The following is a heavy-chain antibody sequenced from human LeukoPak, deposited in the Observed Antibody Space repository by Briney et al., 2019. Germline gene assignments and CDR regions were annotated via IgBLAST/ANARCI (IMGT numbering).Heavy chain of an antibody. CDR3: AKGKLLWFGESFDY. J-gene: IGHJ4*02. D-gene: IGHD3-10*01. CDR1: GFTFDDYA. V-gene: IGHV3-9*01. CDR2: ISWNSGSI. Sequence: PGGSLRLSCAASGFTFDDYAMHWVRQAPGKGLEWVSGISWNSGSIGYADSVKGRFTISRDNAKNSLYLQMNSLRAEDTALYYCAKGKLLWFGESFDYWGQGTLVTVS.